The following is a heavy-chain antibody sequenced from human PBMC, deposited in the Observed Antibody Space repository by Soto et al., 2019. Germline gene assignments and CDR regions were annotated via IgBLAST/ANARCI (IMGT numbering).Heavy chain of an antibody. J-gene: IGHJ6*02. CDR3: AKDLQYSSSWYYYYYYGMDV. V-gene: IGHV3-30*18. Sequence: QVQLVESGGGVVQPGRSLRLSCAASGFTFSSYGMHWVRQAPGKGLEWVAVISYDGSNKYYADSVKGRFTISRDNSKNTLYLQMNSLRAEDSAVYYCAKDLQYSSSWYYYYYYGMDVWGQGTTVTVSS. CDR2: ISYDGSNK. D-gene: IGHD6-13*01. CDR1: GFTFSSYG.